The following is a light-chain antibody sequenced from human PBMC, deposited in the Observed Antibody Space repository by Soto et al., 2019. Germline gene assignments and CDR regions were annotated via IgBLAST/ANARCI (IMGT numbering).Light chain of an antibody. Sequence: QSALTQPASVSGSPGQSITISCTGTSSDVGGYNYVSWYQQHPGKAPKLMIYDVSNRPSRVSNRFSGSKSGNTASLTISGIQAEDEADYYCSSYTSSSTWVFGGGTKLTVL. V-gene: IGLV2-14*01. CDR3: SSYTSSSTWV. J-gene: IGLJ3*02. CDR1: SSDVGGYNY. CDR2: DVS.